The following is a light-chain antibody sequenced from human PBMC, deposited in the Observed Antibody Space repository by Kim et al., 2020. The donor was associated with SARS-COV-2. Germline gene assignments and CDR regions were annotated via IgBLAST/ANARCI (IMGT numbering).Light chain of an antibody. CDR3: QVWDGISEFV. Sequence: VDPGKTARSTCGGDNIGRKSVRWYQQKPGQAPLLVIYYDSDRPSGIPERFSGSNSGNTATLTISRVEAGDEGDYYCQVWDGISEFVFGTGTKVTVL. CDR2: YDS. V-gene: IGLV3-21*04. CDR1: NIGRKS. J-gene: IGLJ1*01.